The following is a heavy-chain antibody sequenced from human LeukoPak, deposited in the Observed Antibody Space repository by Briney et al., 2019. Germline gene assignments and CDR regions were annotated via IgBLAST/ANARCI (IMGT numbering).Heavy chain of an antibody. J-gene: IGHJ4*02. CDR1: GDSISSSSYY. V-gene: IGHV4-39*01. D-gene: IGHD5-18*01. CDR2: IYYSGST. Sequence: SETLSLTCTVSGDSISSSSYYWGWVRQPPGKGLEWIGNIYYSGSTYYNPSLKSRVTLSLDTSKNQFSLKLSSLTAADTAVYYCASTAPRSGYSFGYCDSWGQGALVTVSS. CDR3: ASTAPRSGYSFGYCDS.